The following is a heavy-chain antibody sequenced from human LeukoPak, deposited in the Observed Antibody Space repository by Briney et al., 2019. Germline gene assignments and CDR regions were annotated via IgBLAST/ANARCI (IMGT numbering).Heavy chain of an antibody. CDR1: GGSISSYY. J-gene: IGHJ4*02. CDR2: IYYSGST. CDR3: AREARYYDSSGYYLYNFDY. V-gene: IGHV4-59*01. D-gene: IGHD3-22*01. Sequence: SETLSLTCTVSGGSISSYYWSWIRQPPGKGLEWIGYIYYSGSTNYNPSLKSRVTISVDTSKNQLSLKLSSVTAADTVVYYCAREARYYDSSGYYLYNFDYWGQGTLVTVSS.